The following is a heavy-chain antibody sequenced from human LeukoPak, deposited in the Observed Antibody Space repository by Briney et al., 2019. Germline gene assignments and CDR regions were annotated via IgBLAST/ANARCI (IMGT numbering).Heavy chain of an antibody. CDR3: AKNPEYSNGWAFDY. Sequence: GGSLRLSCAASGFTFRSYGMDWVRQAPGKGLEWVAFIRYDGRNKYYADSVKGRFTISRDNSKNTLYLQMNSLRPEDMAIYYCAKNPEYSNGWAFDYWGQGTLVTVSS. CDR1: GFTFRSYG. J-gene: IGHJ4*02. V-gene: IGHV3-30*02. D-gene: IGHD6-19*01. CDR2: IRYDGRNK.